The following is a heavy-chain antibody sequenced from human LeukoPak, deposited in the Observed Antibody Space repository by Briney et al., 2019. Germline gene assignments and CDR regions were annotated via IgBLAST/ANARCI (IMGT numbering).Heavy chain of an antibody. CDR3: AKDLSYSSSWYAIDY. V-gene: IGHV3-30*18. Sequence: GGSLRLSCAASGFTFSNYGMHWVRQAPGKGLEWVAVISYNGTNKYYADSVKGRFTISRDNSKNTLYLQMNSLRAEDTAVYYCAKDLSYSSSWYAIDYWGQGTLVTVSS. J-gene: IGHJ4*02. CDR2: ISYNGTNK. D-gene: IGHD6-13*01. CDR1: GFTFSNYG.